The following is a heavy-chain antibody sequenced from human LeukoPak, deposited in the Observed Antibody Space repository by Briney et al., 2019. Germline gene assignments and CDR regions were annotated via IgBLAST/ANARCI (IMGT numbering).Heavy chain of an antibody. Sequence: GSLRLSCAVSGFTFSSYAMSWVRQAPGKGLGWVSTISGSGGSTYYADSVKGRFTISRDNSKNTLYLQMNSLRAEDTAVYYCAKPVAGTGYFDYWGQETLGTVSS. CDR1: GFTFSSYA. V-gene: IGHV3-23*01. CDR2: ISGSGGST. CDR3: AKPVAGTGYFDY. J-gene: IGHJ4*02. D-gene: IGHD6-19*01.